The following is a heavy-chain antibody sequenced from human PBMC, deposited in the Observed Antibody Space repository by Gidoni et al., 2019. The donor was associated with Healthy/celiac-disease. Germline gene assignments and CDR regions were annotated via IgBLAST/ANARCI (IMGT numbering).Heavy chain of an antibody. CDR3: ARHVAYCGGDCYLGFMDV. CDR2: IYYSGST. CDR1: GGSISSSCYY. V-gene: IGHV4-39*01. J-gene: IGHJ6*02. Sequence: QLQLQESGPGLVKPSETLSLTCTVSGGSISSSCYYWGWIRQPPGKGLEWIGSIYYSGSTYYNPSLKSRVTISVDTSKNQFSLKLSSVTAADTAVYYCARHVAYCGGDCYLGFMDVWGQGTTVTVSS. D-gene: IGHD2-21*02.